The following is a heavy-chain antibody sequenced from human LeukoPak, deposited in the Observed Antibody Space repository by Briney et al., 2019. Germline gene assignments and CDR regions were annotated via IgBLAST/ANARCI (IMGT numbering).Heavy chain of an antibody. V-gene: IGHV3-30-3*01. CDR1: GFTFSSYA. D-gene: IGHD3-22*01. Sequence: RGSLRLSCAASGFTFSSYAMHWVRQAPGMGLEWVVVISYDGSNKYYADSVKGRFTISRDNSKNTLYLQMNSLRAEDTAVYYSANNYYDSSCYYMVDYWGQATLVTVSS. CDR3: ANNYYDSSCYYMVDY. J-gene: IGHJ4*02. CDR2: ISYDGSNK.